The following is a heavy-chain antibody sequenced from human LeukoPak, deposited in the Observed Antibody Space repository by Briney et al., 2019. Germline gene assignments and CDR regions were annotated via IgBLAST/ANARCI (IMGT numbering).Heavy chain of an antibody. CDR1: GCSISSSSYY. CDR3: ARGPPYDFWSGSYYFNY. J-gene: IGHJ4*02. V-gene: IGHV4-39*07. D-gene: IGHD3-3*01. Sequence: SETLSPTCTVSGCSISSSSYYWGWIRQPPGKGLEWIGSIYYSGSTHYNPSLKSRVTISVDTSKNQFSLKLSSVTAADTAVYYCARGPPYDFWSGSYYFNYWGQGTLVTVSS. CDR2: IYYSGST.